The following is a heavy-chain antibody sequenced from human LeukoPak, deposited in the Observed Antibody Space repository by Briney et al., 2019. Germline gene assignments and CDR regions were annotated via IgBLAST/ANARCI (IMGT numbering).Heavy chain of an antibody. J-gene: IGHJ5*02. CDR1: GYTFTSYG. CDR3: ARDPCRSTSCYAHWFDP. Sequence: GASVKVSCKASGYTFTSYGISWVRQAPGQGLEWMGWISAYNGNTNYAQKLQGRVTTTTDTYTSTAYMELRSLRSDDTAVYYCARDPCRSTSCYAHWFDPWGQGTLVTVSS. V-gene: IGHV1-18*01. CDR2: ISAYNGNT. D-gene: IGHD2-2*01.